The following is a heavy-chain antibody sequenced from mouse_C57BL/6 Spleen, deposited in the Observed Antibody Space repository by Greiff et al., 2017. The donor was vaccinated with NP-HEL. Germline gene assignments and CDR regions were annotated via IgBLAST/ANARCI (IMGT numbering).Heavy chain of an antibody. Sequence: EVQRVESGPGLVKPSQSLSLTCSVTGYSITSGYYWNWIRQFPGNKLEWMGYISYDGSNNYNPSLKNRISITRDTSKNQFFLKLNSVTTEDTATYYCARDYGGYFDVWGTGTTVTVSS. V-gene: IGHV3-6*01. CDR1: GYSITSGYY. CDR3: ARDYGGYFDV. J-gene: IGHJ1*03. CDR2: ISYDGSN. D-gene: IGHD1-1*01.